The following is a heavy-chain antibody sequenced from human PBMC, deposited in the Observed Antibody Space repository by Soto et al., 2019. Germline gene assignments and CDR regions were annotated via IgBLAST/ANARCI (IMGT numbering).Heavy chain of an antibody. CDR1: GFIFSNYA. J-gene: IGHJ4*02. V-gene: IGHV3-30*04. CDR3: ARVGTVVADY. CDR2: TSRDGSSE. Sequence: QVQLVESGGGVVQPGRSLRLSCAASGFIFSNYAMYWVRQAPGKGLEWVAVTSRDGSSEYYVDSVKGRFTISRDNSKNTLYLQMNSLRAEDTAVYYCARVGTVVADYWGQGTLVTVSP. D-gene: IGHD3-22*01.